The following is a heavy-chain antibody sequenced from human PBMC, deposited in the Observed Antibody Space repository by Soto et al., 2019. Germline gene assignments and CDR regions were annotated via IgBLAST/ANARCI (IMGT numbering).Heavy chain of an antibody. CDR3: ARVPFGSGTSCYGRDHDY. V-gene: IGHV1-69*02. D-gene: IGHD2-2*01. J-gene: IGHJ4*02. CDR1: GGTFSSYT. Sequence: QVQLVQSGAEVKKPGSSVKVSCKASGGTFSSYTISWVRQAPGQGLEWMGRIIPILGIANYAQKFQGRVTITAEKPATPAYGGLSSVRSEDPAVNYCARVPFGSGTSCYGRDHDYGGKETLVTVSP. CDR2: IIPILGIA.